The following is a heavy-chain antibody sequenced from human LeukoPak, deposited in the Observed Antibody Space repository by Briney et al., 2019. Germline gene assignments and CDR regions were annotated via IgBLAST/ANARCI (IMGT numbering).Heavy chain of an antibody. D-gene: IGHD3-22*01. J-gene: IGHJ4*02. CDR1: GFTFSAYS. Sequence: GGSLRLSCAASGFTFSAYSMNWVRQAPGKGLEWVSSISSSSRYIYYADSLKGRFTISRDNAKNSLYLQMNSLRAEDTAVYYCARDLTMIGFDYWGQGTLVTVSS. CDR3: ARDLTMIGFDY. V-gene: IGHV3-21*01. CDR2: ISSSSRYI.